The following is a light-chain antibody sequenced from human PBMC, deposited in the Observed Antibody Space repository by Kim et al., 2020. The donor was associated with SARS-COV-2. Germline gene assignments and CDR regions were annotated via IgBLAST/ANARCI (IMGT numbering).Light chain of an antibody. J-gene: IGKJ2*01. V-gene: IGKV4-1*01. CDR2: WAS. CDR3: QQYYSTPPYT. Sequence: ATIKCKSSQSVLYRSNNKNDVAWYQQKPGQPPKLLIYWASTRESGVPDRFSGSGSGTDFTLTISSLQAEDVAVYYCQQYYSTPPYTFGQGTKLEIK. CDR1: QSVLYRSNNKND.